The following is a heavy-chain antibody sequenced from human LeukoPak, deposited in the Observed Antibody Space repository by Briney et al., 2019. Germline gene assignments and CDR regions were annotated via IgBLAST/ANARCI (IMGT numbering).Heavy chain of an antibody. D-gene: IGHD1-1*01. V-gene: IGHV3-74*01. J-gene: IGHJ4*02. CDR3: AKVSGVNWNDRPPTDEFDY. Sequence: GGPLSLFCAVSRLTLSSCYKHGVRGAPGGGGVWVSRINSGGRNTIYADSVKGLFTISRDKSKNTLYLQMNSLRAEDTAVYYCAKVSGVNWNDRPPTDEFDYWGQGTLVTVSS. CDR2: INSGGRNT. CDR1: RLTLSSCY.